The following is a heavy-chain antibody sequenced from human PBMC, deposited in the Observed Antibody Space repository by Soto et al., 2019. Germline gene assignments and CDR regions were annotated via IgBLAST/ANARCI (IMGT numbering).Heavy chain of an antibody. J-gene: IGHJ3*02. V-gene: IGHV3-66*01. CDR3: ARGDSTPDAFDI. CDR1: GFTVSSNY. D-gene: IGHD3-22*01. CDR2: IYSGGST. Sequence: GGSLRLSCAASGFTVSSNYMSWVRQAPGKGLEWVSVIYSGGSTYYADSVKGRFTISRDDSKNTLYLQMNSLRAEDTAVYYCARGDSTPDAFDIWGQGTMVTVSS.